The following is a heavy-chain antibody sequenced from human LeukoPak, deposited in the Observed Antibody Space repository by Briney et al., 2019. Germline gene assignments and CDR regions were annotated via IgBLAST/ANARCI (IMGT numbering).Heavy chain of an antibody. CDR1: GFTLSSYW. CDR2: MNSDGSST. Sequence: GGTLRLSCAASGFTLSSYWMHWVRHAPGKGLVWVSRMNSDGSSTTYADSVKGRFTISRDNANNTLYLQMNSLRAEDTAVYHCAREAFNYGDHYFDYWGQGTLVTVSS. V-gene: IGHV3-74*01. D-gene: IGHD4-17*01. CDR3: AREAFNYGDHYFDY. J-gene: IGHJ4*02.